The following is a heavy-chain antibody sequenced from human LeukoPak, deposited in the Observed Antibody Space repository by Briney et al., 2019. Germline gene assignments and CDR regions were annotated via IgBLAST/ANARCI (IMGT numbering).Heavy chain of an antibody. D-gene: IGHD3-3*01. CDR1: GGSISSSSYY. J-gene: IGHJ6*03. V-gene: IGHV4-39*07. CDR2: IYYSGST. Sequence: PSETLSLACTVSGGSISSSSYYWGWIRQPPGKGLEWIGSIYYSGSTYYNPSLKSRVTISVDTSKNQFSLKLSSVTAADTAVYYCARGVEVEYDFWSGYSWSPAYYMDVWGKGTTVTVSS. CDR3: ARGVEVEYDFWSGYSWSPAYYMDV.